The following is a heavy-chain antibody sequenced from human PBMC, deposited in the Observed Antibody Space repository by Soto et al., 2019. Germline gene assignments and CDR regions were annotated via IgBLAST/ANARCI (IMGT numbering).Heavy chain of an antibody. CDR3: ARDYFEILTGYTDFDY. CDR2: INAGNGNT. Sequence: ASVKVSCKASGYTFTSYAMHWVRQAPGQRLEWMGWINAGNGNTKYSQKFQGRVTITTDTSTSTAYMELRSLRSDDTAVYYCARDYFEILTGYTDFDYWGQGTLVTVSS. V-gene: IGHV1-3*01. D-gene: IGHD3-9*01. J-gene: IGHJ4*02. CDR1: GYTFTSYA.